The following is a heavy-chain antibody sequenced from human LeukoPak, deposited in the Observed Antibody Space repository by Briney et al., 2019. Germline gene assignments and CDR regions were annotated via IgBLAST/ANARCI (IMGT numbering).Heavy chain of an antibody. Sequence: SQTLSLTCAVSGGSISSGGYSWSWIRQPPGKGLEWIGYIYHSGSTYYNPSLKSRVTISVDTSKNQFSLKLSSVTAADTAVYYCVTGVLGPENWFDPWGQGTLVTVSS. J-gene: IGHJ5*02. CDR1: GGSISSGGYS. D-gene: IGHD3-9*01. V-gene: IGHV4-30-2*02. CDR2: IYHSGST. CDR3: VTGVLGPENWFDP.